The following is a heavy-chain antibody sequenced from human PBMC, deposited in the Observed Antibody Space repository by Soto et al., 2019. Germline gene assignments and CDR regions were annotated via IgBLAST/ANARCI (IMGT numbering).Heavy chain of an antibody. CDR2: IIPIFGTA. CDR1: GGTFSSYA. D-gene: IGHD2-8*01. CDR3: ARDCTNGVCYSGYFDY. Sequence: SLKVSCKASGGTFSSYAISWVRQAPGQGLEWMGGIIPIFGTANYAQKFQGRVTITADESTSTAYMELSSLRSEDTAVYYCARDCTNGVCYSGYFDYWGRGTLVTVSS. V-gene: IGHV1-69*13. J-gene: IGHJ4*02.